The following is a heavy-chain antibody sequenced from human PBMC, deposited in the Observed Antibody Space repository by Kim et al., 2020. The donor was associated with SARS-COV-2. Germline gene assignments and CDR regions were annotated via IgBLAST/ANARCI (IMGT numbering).Heavy chain of an antibody. D-gene: IGHD3-10*01. CDR3: ARGHYYGSALLDV. V-gene: IGHV3-30*04. CDR1: GFTFSSYA. CDR2: ISYDGSNK. Sequence: GGSLRLSCAASGFTFSSYAMHWVRQAPGKGLEWVAVISYDGSNKYYADSVKGRFTISRDNSKNTLYLQMNSLRAEDTAVYYCARGHYYGSALLDVWGQGTTVTVSS. J-gene: IGHJ6*02.